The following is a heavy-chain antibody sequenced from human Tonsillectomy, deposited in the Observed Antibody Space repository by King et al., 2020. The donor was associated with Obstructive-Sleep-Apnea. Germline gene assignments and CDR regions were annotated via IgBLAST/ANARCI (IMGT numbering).Heavy chain of an antibody. V-gene: IGHV4-39*07. CDR3: ARLDYYEQVYFDY. J-gene: IGHJ4*02. CDR1: GGSISSSSYY. D-gene: IGHD3-22*01. Sequence: QLQESGPGLVKPSETLSLTCTVSGGSISSSSYYWGWIRQPPGKGLEWIGSIYYSGSTYYNPSLKSRGTISVDTSKNQFSLKLSSVTAADTAVYYCARLDYYEQVYFDYWGQGTLVTVSS. CDR2: IYYSGST.